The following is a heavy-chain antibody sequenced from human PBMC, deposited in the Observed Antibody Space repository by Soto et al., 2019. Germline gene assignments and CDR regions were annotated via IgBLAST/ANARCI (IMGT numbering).Heavy chain of an antibody. V-gene: IGHV4-59*01. D-gene: IGHD6-19*01. CDR2: VYYNGVT. CDR1: CGSISSDS. J-gene: IGHJ4*02. Sequence: SETLSLTCTVSCGSISSDSWSWVRQPPGKGLEWIGYVYYNGVTKQNPSLKSRVTIQVDTSQNQFSLRLSSVTAADTAVYYCERRSKSTTGWYYFDLCGQGNLLTVS. CDR3: ERRSKSTTGWYYFDL.